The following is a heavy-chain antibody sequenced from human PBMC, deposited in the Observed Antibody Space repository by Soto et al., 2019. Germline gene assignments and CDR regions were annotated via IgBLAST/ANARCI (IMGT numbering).Heavy chain of an antibody. J-gene: IGHJ6*02. Sequence: QVQLQQSGPGLVKPSQTLSLTCAISGDSVSSNRVAWNWIRQSASRGLEWLGRTYYKSKWYYDYAVSVKSRITINPDTSKNQLSLQLNSVTPEDTAVYYCARNYYNMDVWGQGTTVTVSS. V-gene: IGHV6-1*01. CDR2: TYYKSKWYY. CDR1: GDSVSSNRVA. CDR3: ARNYYNMDV.